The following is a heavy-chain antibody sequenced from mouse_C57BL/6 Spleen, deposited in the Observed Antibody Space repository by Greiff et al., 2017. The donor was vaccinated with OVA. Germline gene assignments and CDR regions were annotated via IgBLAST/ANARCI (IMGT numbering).Heavy chain of an antibody. CDR3: ARGDYGSGYYYAMDY. D-gene: IGHD1-1*01. CDR2: IDPSDSYT. V-gene: IGHV1-50*01. Sequence: QVQLQQPGAELVKPGASVKLSCKASGYTFTSYWMQWVKQRPGQGLEWIGEIDPSDSYTNYNQKFKGKATLTVDTSSSTAYMQLSSLTSEDSAVYFCARGDYGSGYYYAMDYWGQGTSVTVSS. CDR1: GYTFTSYW. J-gene: IGHJ4*01.